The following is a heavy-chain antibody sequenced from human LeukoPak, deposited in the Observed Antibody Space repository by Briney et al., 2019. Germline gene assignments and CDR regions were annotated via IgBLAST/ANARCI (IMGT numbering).Heavy chain of an antibody. V-gene: IGHV4-34*01. Sequence: SETLSLTCAVYGGSFSGYYWSWIRQPPGKGLEWIGEINHSGSTNHNPSLKSRVTISVDTSKNQFSLKLSSVTAADTAVYYCARGPAAVDYWGQGTLVTVSS. CDR2: INHSGST. CDR3: ARGPAAVDY. J-gene: IGHJ4*02. CDR1: GGSFSGYY. D-gene: IGHD2-2*01.